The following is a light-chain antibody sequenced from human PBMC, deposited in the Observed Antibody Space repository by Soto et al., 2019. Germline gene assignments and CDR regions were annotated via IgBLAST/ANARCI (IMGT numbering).Light chain of an antibody. J-gene: IGLJ1*01. Sequence: QSVLTQPPSVSGAPGQKVTISCTGSSSNIGAGYDVHWYQQSPGTAPKLLIYGNKNRPSGVPDRFSGSKSGTSASLAITGLQAEDEADYYCQSYDSSLSVSYVFGTGTKVTVL. V-gene: IGLV1-40*01. CDR3: QSYDSSLSVSYV. CDR1: SSNIGAGYD. CDR2: GNK.